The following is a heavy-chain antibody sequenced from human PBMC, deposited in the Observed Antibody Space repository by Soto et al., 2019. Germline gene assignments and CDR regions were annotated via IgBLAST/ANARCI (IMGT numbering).Heavy chain of an antibody. CDR3: ARSRYCSGGSCYGDAFDI. J-gene: IGHJ3*02. D-gene: IGHD2-15*01. CDR2: INPNSGGT. Sequence: GASVKVSCKASGFTFSAYFIYWVRQAPGQGLEWIGWINPNSGGTGYAQKFQGRVTMTRNASISTAYMELSSLRSEDTAVYYCARSRYCSGGSCYGDAFDIWGQGTMVTVSS. CDR1: GFTFSAYF. V-gene: IGHV1-8*02.